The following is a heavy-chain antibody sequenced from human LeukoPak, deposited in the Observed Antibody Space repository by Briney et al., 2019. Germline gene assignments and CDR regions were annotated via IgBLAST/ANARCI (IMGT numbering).Heavy chain of an antibody. J-gene: IGHJ4*02. V-gene: IGHV4-59*01. CDR2: IYYRGST. CDR3: ARGRYYESSGYFVYYFDY. CDR1: GGSMSNYY. D-gene: IGHD3-22*01. Sequence: PSETLSLTCTVSGGSMSNYYWSWIRQPPGKGLDWIGYIYYRGSTNYNPSLKSRVTISLDTSKNQFSLKMSSVTAADTAVYYCARGRYYESSGYFVYYFDYWGQGTLVTVSS.